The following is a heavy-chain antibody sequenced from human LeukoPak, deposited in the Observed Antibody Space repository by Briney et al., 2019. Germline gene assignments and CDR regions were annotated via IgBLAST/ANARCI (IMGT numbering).Heavy chain of an antibody. D-gene: IGHD4-11*01. Sequence: SETLSLTCSVSDDSITMYYWTWIRQPPGKGLEWIGSVSQSGSTYDNPSLKSRVTMSMDTSKNQFSVKMRAVTAADTAVYYCARSELNDYSRFWGQGILVAVSS. CDR2: VSQSGST. CDR3: ARSELNDYSRF. J-gene: IGHJ4*02. V-gene: IGHV4-59*04. CDR1: DDSITMYY.